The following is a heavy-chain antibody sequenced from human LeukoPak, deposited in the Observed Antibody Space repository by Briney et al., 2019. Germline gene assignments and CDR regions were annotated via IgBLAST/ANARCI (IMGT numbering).Heavy chain of an antibody. CDR1: GGTFSSYA. V-gene: IGHV1-69*05. CDR3: ARCEGYCSSTSCSRAYNWFDP. J-gene: IGHJ5*02. CDR2: IIPIFGRA. D-gene: IGHD2-2*01. Sequence: SVKVSCKASGGTFSSYAISWVRQAPGQGLEWVGGIIPIFGRANYAQKFQGRVTITTNESTSAAYMELSSLRFEDTAVYYCARCEGYCSSTSCSRAYNWFDPWGQGTLVTVSS.